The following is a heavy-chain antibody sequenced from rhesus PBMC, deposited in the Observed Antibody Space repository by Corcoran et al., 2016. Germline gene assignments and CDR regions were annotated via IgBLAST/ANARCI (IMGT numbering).Heavy chain of an antibody. CDR1: GGSFSSYW. Sequence: QVQLQESGPGLVKPSETLSLTCAVSGGSFSSYWWSWIRQPPGKGLEWIGEINGNSVSTNYNPSLKSRVTISKDASKNQFSLKLSSVTAADTAVFYCARDRGYSGSWKRAFDVWGPGVLVTVSS. CDR2: INGNSVST. V-gene: IGHV4-80*01. CDR3: ARDRGYSGSWKRAFDV. J-gene: IGHJ5-1*01. D-gene: IGHD6-25*01.